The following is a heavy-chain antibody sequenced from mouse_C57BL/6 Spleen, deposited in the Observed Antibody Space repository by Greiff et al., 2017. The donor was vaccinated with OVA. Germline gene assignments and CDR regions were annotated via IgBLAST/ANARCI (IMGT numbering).Heavy chain of an antibody. Sequence: QVQLQQSGAELARPGASVKLSCKASGYTFTSYGISWVKQSTGQGLEWIGEIYPRSGNTYYNEKFKGKATLTADKSSSTAYMELRSLTSEDSAVYFCARDYGSSYVGYFDVWGTGTTVTVSS. V-gene: IGHV1-81*01. CDR2: IYPRSGNT. D-gene: IGHD1-1*01. J-gene: IGHJ1*03. CDR3: ARDYGSSYVGYFDV. CDR1: GYTFTSYG.